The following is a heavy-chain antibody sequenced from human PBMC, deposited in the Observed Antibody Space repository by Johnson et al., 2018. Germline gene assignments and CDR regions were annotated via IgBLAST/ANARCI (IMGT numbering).Heavy chain of an antibody. J-gene: IGHJ4*02. Sequence: VQLVEAGGGVVQPGRSLRLSCAASGFSFITYGMHWVRQAPGKGLEWVAFISYDGRNKYYADSVRGRFTISRDSSKNTLYLQMNSLRAEDTAVYYCAKDLFRHYESSGYYGYYLDYWGQGTLVTVSS. D-gene: IGHD3-22*01. CDR3: AKDLFRHYESSGYYGYYLDY. V-gene: IGHV3-30*18. CDR2: ISYDGRNK. CDR1: GFSFITYG.